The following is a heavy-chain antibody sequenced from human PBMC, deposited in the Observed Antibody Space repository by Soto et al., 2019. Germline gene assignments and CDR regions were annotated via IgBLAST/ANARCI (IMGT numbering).Heavy chain of an antibody. Sequence: ASVKVSCKASGYTFTTYGLSWVRQAPGQGLEWMGWISTYSGNTNYAQKLQGRVTMTTDTSTSTAYMELRSLKSDDTAVYYCARLWQGYDILTGYYPDAFDICGQGPMVTVSS. CDR2: ISTYSGNT. D-gene: IGHD3-9*01. V-gene: IGHV1-18*04. CDR3: ARLWQGYDILTGYYPDAFDI. CDR1: GYTFTTYG. J-gene: IGHJ3*02.